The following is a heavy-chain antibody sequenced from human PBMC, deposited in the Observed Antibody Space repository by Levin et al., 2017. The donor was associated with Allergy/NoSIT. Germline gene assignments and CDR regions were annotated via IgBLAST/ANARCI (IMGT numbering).Heavy chain of an antibody. J-gene: IGHJ4*02. CDR3: GEGGDYLAY. CDR2: ISYDGSNK. V-gene: IGHV3-30*01. CDR1: GFTFSGFT. Sequence: HAGGSLRLSCAASGFTFSGFTMHWVRQAPGKGLEWVALISYDGSNKYYAESVKGRFTISRDNSKNTLYLQMNSLRPEDTAVYYCGEGGDYLAYWGQGTLVTVSS. D-gene: IGHD1-26*01.